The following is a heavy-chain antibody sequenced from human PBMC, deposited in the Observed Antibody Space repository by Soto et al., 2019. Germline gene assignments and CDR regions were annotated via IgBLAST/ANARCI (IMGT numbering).Heavy chain of an antibody. J-gene: IGHJ1*01. D-gene: IGHD2-15*01. CDR3: ARGVVVAPSYFQH. V-gene: IGHV1-2*06. CDR1: GYTFTAYY. Sequence: ASVKVSCKASGYTFTAYYMHWVRQAPGQGLEWMGRINPKNGDTNYVQKFQGRVTMTRDTSISTAYMELSSLTSGDTAVYYCARGVVVAPSYFQHWGQGXLVTVYS. CDR2: INPKNGDT.